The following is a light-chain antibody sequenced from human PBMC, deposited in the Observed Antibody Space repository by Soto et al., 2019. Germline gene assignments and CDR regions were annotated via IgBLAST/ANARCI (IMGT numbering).Light chain of an antibody. CDR1: QSVLHSNGYNY. Sequence: DIVMTQSPLSLPVTPGEPASISCRSSQSVLHSNGYNYLDWYLQKPGQSPQLLIYLGSNRASGVPDRCSGSGSGTDFTLKISRVEAEDVGVYYCMQGTHWPITFGQGTRLEIK. CDR3: MQGTHWPIT. J-gene: IGKJ5*01. CDR2: LGS. V-gene: IGKV2-28*01.